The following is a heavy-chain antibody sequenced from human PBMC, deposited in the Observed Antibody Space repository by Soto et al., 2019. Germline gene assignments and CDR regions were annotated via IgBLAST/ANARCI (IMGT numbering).Heavy chain of an antibody. CDR1: GGSISSSNW. J-gene: IGHJ6*02. CDR3: ARLKPDYYYYGMDV. V-gene: IGHV4-4*02. Sequence: SETLSLTCAVSGGSISSSNWWSWVRQPPGKGLEWIGEIYHSGSTNYNPSLKSRVTISVDKSKNQFSLKLSSVTAADTAVYYCARLKPDYYYYGMDVWGQGTTVTVSS. CDR2: IYHSGST.